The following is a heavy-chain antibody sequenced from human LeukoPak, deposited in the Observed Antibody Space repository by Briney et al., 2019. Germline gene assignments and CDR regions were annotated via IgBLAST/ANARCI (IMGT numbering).Heavy chain of an antibody. V-gene: IGHV4-39*01. D-gene: IGHD3-3*01. CDR2: IYYSGST. J-gene: IGHJ4*02. Sequence: PSETLSLTCTVSGGSISSYYWGWIRQPPGKGLEWIGSIYYSGSTYYNPSLKSRVTISVDASKNQFSLKLSSVTAADTAVYYCARLKPPSRLRFLERSDYWGQGTLVTVSS. CDR3: ARLKPPSRLRFLERSDY. CDR1: GGSISSYY.